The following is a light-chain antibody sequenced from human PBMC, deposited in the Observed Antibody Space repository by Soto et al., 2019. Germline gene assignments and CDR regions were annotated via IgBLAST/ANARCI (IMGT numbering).Light chain of an antibody. Sequence: DIVMTQSPDSLAVSLGERATINCKSSQSVLYSSNNKNYLAWYQQKPGQPPKALIYWASTRESGVPERSSGSGSGKDFTLTLSSPQAEDVAVYYCQKYYNNPWTFGQGTKVDI. CDR2: WAS. J-gene: IGKJ1*01. CDR3: QKYYNNPWT. V-gene: IGKV4-1*01. CDR1: QSVLYSSNNKNY.